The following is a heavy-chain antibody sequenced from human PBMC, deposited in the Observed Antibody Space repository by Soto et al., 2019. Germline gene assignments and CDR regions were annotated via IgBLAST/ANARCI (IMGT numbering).Heavy chain of an antibody. J-gene: IGHJ3*01. V-gene: IGHV4-4*07. CDR3: ASLYSNSWPFDF. CDR1: GGSISSYN. Sequence: SETLSLTCSVSGGSISSYNWHWHRQSAGNGPEWIGRINISGATNYNPSLKSRVTMLLDRSKNQFSLILNSVTAADTAVYFCASLYSNSWPFDFWGQGTLVTVSS. D-gene: IGHD5-12*01. CDR2: INISGAT.